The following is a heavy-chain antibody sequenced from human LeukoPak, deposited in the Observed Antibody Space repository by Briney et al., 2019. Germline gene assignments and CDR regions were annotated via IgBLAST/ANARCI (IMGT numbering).Heavy chain of an antibody. Sequence: PSETLSLTCTVSGGSISSGDYYWSWIRQPPGKGLEWIGYIYYSGSTYYNPSLKSRVTISVDTSKNQFSLKLSSVTAADTAVYYCARSVAGYYYYYGMDVWGQGTTVTVSS. CDR3: ARSVAGYYYYYGMDV. D-gene: IGHD6-19*01. J-gene: IGHJ6*02. V-gene: IGHV4-30-4*01. CDR1: GGSISSGDYY. CDR2: IYYSGST.